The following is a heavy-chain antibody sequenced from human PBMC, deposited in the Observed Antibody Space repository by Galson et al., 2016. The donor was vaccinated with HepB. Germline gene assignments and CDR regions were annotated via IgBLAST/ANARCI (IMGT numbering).Heavy chain of an antibody. CDR2: ISSDGDNK. J-gene: IGHJ4*02. V-gene: IGHV3-23*01. Sequence: SLRLSCAASGFTFSTCAMSWVRQGPGKRLEWVSTISSDGDNKHYLDSVKGRFTVSRDNSKNTLDLQMNSLRAEDTAVYYCTNDVGLVMFGLWGRGTLVTVSS. CDR3: TNDVGLVMFGL. CDR1: GFTFSTCA. D-gene: IGHD2/OR15-2a*01.